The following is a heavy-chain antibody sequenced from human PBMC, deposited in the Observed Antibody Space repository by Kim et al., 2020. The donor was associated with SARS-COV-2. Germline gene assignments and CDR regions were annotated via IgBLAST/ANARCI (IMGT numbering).Heavy chain of an antibody. CDR2: ISFDGRNK. CDR3: ARGNYYESVSLSDYYNGMDV. Sequence: GGSLRLSCAASGVSFDSSAMNWVRQAPGKGLEWVAVISFDGRNKAYADSVKGRFTISRDNSKSTLHLQMNSLRVEDTVVYYCARGNYYESVSLSDYYNGMDVWGQGTTVTVSS. D-gene: IGHD3-10*01. CDR1: GVSFDSSA. J-gene: IGHJ6*02. V-gene: IGHV3-30-3*01.